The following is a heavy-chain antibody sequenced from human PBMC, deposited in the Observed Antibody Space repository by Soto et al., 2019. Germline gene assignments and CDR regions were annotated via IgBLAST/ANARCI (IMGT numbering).Heavy chain of an antibody. Sequence: QLQLQESGSGLVKPSQTLSLTCAVSGGSVSSGGYSWSWIRQPPGQGLECIAYIDQRVSTYYNPSLKGRVNISVYMSKNQFSQKLSSVTAADTAVYYCALVPDYWGQGTLVTVYS. J-gene: IGHJ4*02. CDR1: GGSVSSGGYS. V-gene: IGHV4-30-2*01. CDR2: IDQRVST. CDR3: ALVPDY.